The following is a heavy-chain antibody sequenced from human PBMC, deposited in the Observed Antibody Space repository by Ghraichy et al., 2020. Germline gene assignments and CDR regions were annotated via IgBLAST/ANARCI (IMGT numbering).Heavy chain of an antibody. CDR2: INHSGST. CDR1: GGSFSGYY. J-gene: IGHJ6*03. CDR3: ASGRGSRPNYYYYYMDV. V-gene: IGHV4-34*01. D-gene: IGHD6-13*01. Sequence: QTLSLTCAVYGGSFSGYYWSWIREPPGKGLEWIGEINHSGSTNYNPSLQSRVTISVDTSKNQFYLRLSSVTAEDTAVYYCASGRGSRPNYYYYYMDVWGKGTTVTVSS.